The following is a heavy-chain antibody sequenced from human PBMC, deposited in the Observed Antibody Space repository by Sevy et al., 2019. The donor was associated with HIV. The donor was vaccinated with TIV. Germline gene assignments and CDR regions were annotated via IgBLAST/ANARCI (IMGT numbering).Heavy chain of an antibody. V-gene: IGHV3-33*01. CDR3: ASGRLGITISAEWGGGMDV. D-gene: IGHD3-3*01. J-gene: IGHJ6*02. CDR1: GFTLSSYG. Sequence: GGSLRLSCAASGFTLSSYGMHWVRQAPGKGLEWVAVIRYDGSNKYYADSVKGRFTISRDNSKNTLYLQMNSLRAEDTAVYYCASGRLGITISAEWGGGMDVWGQGTTVTVSS. CDR2: IRYDGSNK.